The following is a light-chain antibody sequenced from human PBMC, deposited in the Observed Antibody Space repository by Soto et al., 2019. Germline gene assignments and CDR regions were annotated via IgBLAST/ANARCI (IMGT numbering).Light chain of an antibody. CDR3: QQSYGTPIT. J-gene: IGKJ5*01. CDR1: LSIRNW. CDR2: DAS. V-gene: IGKV1-39*01. Sequence: DIQMTQSPSTLYASVGDRVTITCRASLSIRNWLAWYQQKPGRAPKLLIYDASSLESGVPSRFSGSGSGTDFTLTITSLQPEDFATYYCQQSYGTPITFGQGTRPEIK.